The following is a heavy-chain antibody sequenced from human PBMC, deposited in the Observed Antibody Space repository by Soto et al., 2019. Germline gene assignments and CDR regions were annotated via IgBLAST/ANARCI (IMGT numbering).Heavy chain of an antibody. J-gene: IGHJ3*02. CDR1: GYPVTAYY. D-gene: IGHD3-3*01. CDR3: ARGGGVGVAGSAAFDM. CDR2: INPATGAA. Sequence: QLHLVQSGAVVKKPGASVTVSCSASGYPVTAYYMHWVRQAPGRGLEWMGGINPATGAAKYTQTSRGRVTMTRDTSTSTVFMELGGLTSEDTAVFYWARGGGVGVAGSAAFDMWGQGTLVTVSS. V-gene: IGHV1-2*02.